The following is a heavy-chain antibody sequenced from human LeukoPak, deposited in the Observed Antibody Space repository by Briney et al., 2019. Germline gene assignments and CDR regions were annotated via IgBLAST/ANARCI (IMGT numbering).Heavy chain of an antibody. CDR3: ARGFGRP. CDR2: ISYDGSNK. D-gene: IGHD3-10*01. CDR1: GFTFSSYG. V-gene: IGHV3-30*03. J-gene: IGHJ5*02. Sequence: GGSLRLSCAASGFTFSSYGMHWVRQAPGKGLEWVAVISYDGSNKYYADSVKGRFTISRDNAKNSLYLQMNSLRAEDTAVYYCARGFGRPWGQGTLVTVSS.